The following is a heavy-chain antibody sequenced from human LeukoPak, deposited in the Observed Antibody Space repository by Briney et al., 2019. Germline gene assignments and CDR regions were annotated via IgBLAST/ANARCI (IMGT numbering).Heavy chain of an antibody. CDR3: ARHFSQQLKPKYYYYYGMDV. V-gene: IGHV5-51*01. D-gene: IGHD6-13*01. J-gene: IGHJ6*02. CDR1: GYSFTSYW. CDR2: IYPGDSDT. Sequence: AGESLKISCKGSGYSFTSYWIGWVRQMPGKGLEWMGSIYPGDSDTRYSPSFQGQVTISADKSISTAYLQWSSLKASDTAMYYCARHFSQQLKPKYYYYYGMDVWGQGTTVTVSS.